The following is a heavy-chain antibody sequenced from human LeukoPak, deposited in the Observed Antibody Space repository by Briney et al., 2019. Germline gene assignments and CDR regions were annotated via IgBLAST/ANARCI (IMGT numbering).Heavy chain of an antibody. J-gene: IGHJ6*03. CDR2: IYYSGSS. V-gene: IGHV4-39*07. CDR1: GGSISSSTYY. Sequence: PSETLSLTCTVSGGSISSSTYYWVWIRQPPGKGLEWIGSIYYSGSSYYNPSLKSRVTISVDTSKNQFSLKLSSVTAADTAVYYCARDRQYYDSSGRDVYYYYYMDVWGKGTTVTVSS. CDR3: ARDRQYYDSSGRDVYYYYYMDV. D-gene: IGHD3-22*01.